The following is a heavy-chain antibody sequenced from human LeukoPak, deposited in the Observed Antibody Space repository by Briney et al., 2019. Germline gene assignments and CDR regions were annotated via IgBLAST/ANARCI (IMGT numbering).Heavy chain of an antibody. CDR2: IFPSGGEI. V-gene: IGHV3-23*01. Sequence: GGSLRLSCAASGFTFSTFAMIWVRQPPGKGLEWVSSIFPSGGEIHYADSVRGRFTISRDNSKNTLYLQMNSLRAEDTAVYYCAKGLWYYYDSSGYVDYWGQGTLVTVSS. CDR3: AKGLWYYYDSSGYVDY. J-gene: IGHJ4*02. D-gene: IGHD3-22*01. CDR1: GFTFSTFA.